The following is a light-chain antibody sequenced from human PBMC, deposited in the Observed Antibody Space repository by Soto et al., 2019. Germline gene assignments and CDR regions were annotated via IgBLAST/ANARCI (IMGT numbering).Light chain of an antibody. CDR2: GSS. Sequence: DIQMTQSPSSVSASVGDRVTISCRASQGISTWLAWYQQKPGTARSLMIYGSSTVQSGVPSMFSGSGSGTDFTLTISRLQAEDCASYCCQQANSIPVTFGGGTKVDIK. V-gene: IGKV1-12*01. CDR1: QGISTW. J-gene: IGKJ4*01. CDR3: QQANSIPVT.